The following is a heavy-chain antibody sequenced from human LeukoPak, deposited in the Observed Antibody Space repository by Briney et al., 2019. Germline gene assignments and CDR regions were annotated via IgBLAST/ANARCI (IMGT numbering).Heavy chain of an antibody. CDR3: ARDKKGLSSLYYYYYGMDV. D-gene: IGHD3-16*02. J-gene: IGHJ6*02. CDR2: ISGSGGST. Sequence: PGGSLRLSCEGSGFTFSSYAMSWVRQAPGKGLEWVSAISGSGGSTYYADSVKGRFTISRDNSKNTLYLQMNSLRAEDTAVYYCARDKKGLSSLYYYYYGMDVWGQGTTVTVSS. CDR1: GFTFSSYA. V-gene: IGHV3-23*01.